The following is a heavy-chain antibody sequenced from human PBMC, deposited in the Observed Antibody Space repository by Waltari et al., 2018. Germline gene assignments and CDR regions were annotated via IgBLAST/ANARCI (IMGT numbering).Heavy chain of an antibody. D-gene: IGHD3-3*01. CDR2: ISAYNGNT. V-gene: IGHV1-18*01. J-gene: IGHJ4*02. CDR3: ARVLIFGVVRLDYFDY. Sequence: QVQLVQSGAEVKKPGASVNVSCTASGYTFTSYGISWVRQAPGQGLEWMGWISAYNGNTNYAQKLQGRVTMTTDTSTSTAYMELRSLRSDDTAVYYCARVLIFGVVRLDYFDYWGQGTLVTVSS. CDR1: GYTFTSYG.